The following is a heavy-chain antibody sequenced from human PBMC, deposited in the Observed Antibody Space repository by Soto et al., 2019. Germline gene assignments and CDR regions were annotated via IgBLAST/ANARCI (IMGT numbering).Heavy chain of an antibody. D-gene: IGHD6-25*01. CDR2: MDYSGST. CDR3: ARRQRLRIFDC. Sequence: SETLSLTCTVSGGSIRASSYYWGSIRQHPGKGLEWIGSMDYSGSTYYNPSLKSRVTISVDTSKNQFSLKLSSLTAADTAVYYCARRQRLRIFDCWGQGTLVT. J-gene: IGHJ4*02. V-gene: IGHV4-39*01. CDR1: GGSIRASSYY.